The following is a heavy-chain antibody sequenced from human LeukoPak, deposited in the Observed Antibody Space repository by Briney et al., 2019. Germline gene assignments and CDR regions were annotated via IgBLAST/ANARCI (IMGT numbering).Heavy chain of an antibody. D-gene: IGHD1-26*01. CDR2: INPNSGGT. CDR3: ARDLRVGATLDY. CDR1: GYTFTGYY. V-gene: IGHV1-2*02. Sequence: ASVKVSCKASGYTFTGYYMHWVRQAPGQGLEWMGWINPNSGGTNYAQKFQGRVTMTRDTSISTAYMELSRLRSDDTAVYYCARDLRVGATLDYWAQGTLVTVSS. J-gene: IGHJ4*02.